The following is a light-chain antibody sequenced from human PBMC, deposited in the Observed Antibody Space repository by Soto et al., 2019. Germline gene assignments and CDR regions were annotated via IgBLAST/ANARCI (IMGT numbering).Light chain of an antibody. Sequence: DIQMTQSPSTLSASVGDRVTITCRASQSISSRLAWYQQKPGKAPKFLIYDGSSLESGVPSRFSGSGSGTEFSRTISSLQPDDSATYYCQQYSSYNTFGQGTKLEIK. CDR3: QQYSSYNT. CDR2: DGS. V-gene: IGKV1-5*01. CDR1: QSISSR. J-gene: IGKJ2*01.